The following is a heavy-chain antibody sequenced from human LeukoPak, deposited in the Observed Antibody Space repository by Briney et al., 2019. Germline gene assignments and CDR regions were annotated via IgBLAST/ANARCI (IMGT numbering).Heavy chain of an antibody. CDR1: GFTFSSYG. CDR2: ISFDGSNE. CDR3: ARDLPLGPDY. Sequence: PGGSLRLSCAASGFTFSSYGMHWVRQSPGRGLEWLSFISFDGSNEFYADSLKGRFTISRDNSKDTLYLQMNSLRAEDTAVYYCARDLPLGPDYWGQGTLVTVSS. V-gene: IGHV3-30*03. J-gene: IGHJ4*02.